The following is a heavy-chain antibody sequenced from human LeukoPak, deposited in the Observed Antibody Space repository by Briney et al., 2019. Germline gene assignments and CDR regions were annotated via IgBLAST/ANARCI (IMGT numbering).Heavy chain of an antibody. CDR3: ASGFGGGSYLSGY. CDR2: IIPFFGTA. CDR1: GGTFSSYA. Sequence: SVKVSCKASGGTFSSYAISWVRQAPGQGLEWMGGIIPFFGTANYAQKFQGRVTITTDESTSTAYMELSSLRSEDTGVYYCASGFGGGSYLSGYWRQGTLVTVSS. V-gene: IGHV1-69*05. J-gene: IGHJ4*02. D-gene: IGHD2-15*01.